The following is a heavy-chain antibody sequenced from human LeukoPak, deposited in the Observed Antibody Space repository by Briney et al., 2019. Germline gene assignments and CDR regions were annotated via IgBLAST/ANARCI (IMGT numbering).Heavy chain of an antibody. Sequence: SETLSLTCTVSGGSISSYYWSWIRQPPGKGLEWIGEINHSGSTNYNPSLKSRVTISVDTSKNQFSLKLSSVTAADTAVYYCARRGRRTGTTFLLGYWGQGTLVTVSS. CDR3: ARRGRRTGTTFLLGY. D-gene: IGHD1-7*01. V-gene: IGHV4-34*01. J-gene: IGHJ4*02. CDR2: INHSGST. CDR1: GGSISSYY.